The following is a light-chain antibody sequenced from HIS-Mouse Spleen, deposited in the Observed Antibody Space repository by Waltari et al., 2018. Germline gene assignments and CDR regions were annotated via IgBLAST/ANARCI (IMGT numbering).Light chain of an antibody. Sequence: QSALTQPASVSGSPGQSITISCPGTSSDVGVYNYVSWYQPHPGKAPKLMIYEVSNRPSGVSNRFSGSKSGNTASLTISGLQAEDEADYYCSSYTSSSTYVFGTGTKVTVL. CDR2: EVS. CDR3: SSYTSSSTYV. CDR1: SSDVGVYNY. J-gene: IGLJ1*01. V-gene: IGLV2-14*01.